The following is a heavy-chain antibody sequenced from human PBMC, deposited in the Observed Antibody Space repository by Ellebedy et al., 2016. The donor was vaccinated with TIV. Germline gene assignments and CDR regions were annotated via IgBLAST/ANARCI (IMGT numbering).Heavy chain of an antibody. D-gene: IGHD3-22*01. V-gene: IGHV1-69*13. J-gene: IGHJ4*02. Sequence: ASVKVSCKASGGTFSSYAISWVRQAPGQGLEWMGGIIPIFGTANYAQKFQGRVTITADESTSTAYMELSSLRSEDTAVYYCARDREYYYDSSGYPYFGYWGQGTLVTVSS. CDR1: GGTFSSYA. CDR2: IIPIFGTA. CDR3: ARDREYYYDSSGYPYFGY.